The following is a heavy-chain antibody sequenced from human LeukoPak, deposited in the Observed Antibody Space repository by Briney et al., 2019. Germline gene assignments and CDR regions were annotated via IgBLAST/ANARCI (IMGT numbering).Heavy chain of an antibody. V-gene: IGHV3-23*01. CDR2: IRRRADST. D-gene: IGHD2-15*01. CDR3: VKHGGGSLYSV. J-gene: IGHJ4*02. Sequence: PGRSLTLPCVPSGPTVSSYAMGCVRHARGEWPEWVTNIRRRADSTYYPATVKCRYTITRDRTDTTLYLQMNRLRAEETAEYYCVKHGGGSLYSVWGQGSLVTVSS. CDR1: GPTVSSYA.